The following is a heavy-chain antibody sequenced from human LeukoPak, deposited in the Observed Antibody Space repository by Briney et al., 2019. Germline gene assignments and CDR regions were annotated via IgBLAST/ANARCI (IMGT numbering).Heavy chain of an antibody. CDR3: ARTPGYCSGGNCYRYFQN. D-gene: IGHD2-15*01. J-gene: IGHJ1*01. CDR1: GFTVSSNY. CDR2: IYSGGST. Sequence: GGSLRLSCAASGFTVSSNYMSWVRQAPGKGLEWVSVIYSGGSTYYADSVKGRFTISRDNAKNSLYLQMNSLRAEDTAVYYCARTPGYCSGGNCYRYFQNWGQGTLVTVSS. V-gene: IGHV3-53*01.